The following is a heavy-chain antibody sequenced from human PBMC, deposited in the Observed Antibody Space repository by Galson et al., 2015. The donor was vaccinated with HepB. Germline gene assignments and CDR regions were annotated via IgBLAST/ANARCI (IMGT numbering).Heavy chain of an antibody. CDR1: GFSLSTSGVG. Sequence: PALVKPTQTLTLTCTFSGFSLSTSGVGVGWIRQPPGKALEWLALIYWNDDKRYSPSLKSRLTITKDTSKNQVVLTMTNMDPVDTAKYSCAHSGGVGDYKPRVGRRSGGYYFDSWGRGTLVTVSS. J-gene: IGHJ4*02. CDR2: IYWNDDK. CDR3: AHSGGVGDYKPRVGRRSGGYYFDS. D-gene: IGHD3-16*01. V-gene: IGHV2-5*01.